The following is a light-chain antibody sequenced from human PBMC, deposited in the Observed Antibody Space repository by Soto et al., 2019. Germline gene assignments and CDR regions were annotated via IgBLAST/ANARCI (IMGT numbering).Light chain of an antibody. V-gene: IGLV2-8*01. CDR3: SSYAGSNGVL. CDR2: EVC. J-gene: IGLJ2*01. Sequence: QSALTQPPSASGSPGQSVTISCSGTSGDVGGYNYVSWYQQHPGKAPKLMIYEVCKRPSGVPDRFSGSRSGNTASLIVSGLQTEEEAHYYCSSYAGSNGVLFGGGTKLTVL. CDR1: SGDVGGYNY.